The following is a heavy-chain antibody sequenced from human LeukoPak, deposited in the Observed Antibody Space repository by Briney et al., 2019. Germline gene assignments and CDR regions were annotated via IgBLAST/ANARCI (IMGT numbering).Heavy chain of an antibody. J-gene: IGHJ5*02. CDR2: ISAYNGNT. Sequence: ASVKVSCKASGYTFTSYGISWVRQAPGQGLEWMGWISAYNGNTNYAQKFQGRVTITADESTSTAYMELSSLRSEDTAVYYCARDRHSYYYGSGSHNWFDPWGQGTLVTVSS. CDR3: ARDRHSYYYGSGSHNWFDP. CDR1: GYTFTSYG. D-gene: IGHD3-10*01. V-gene: IGHV1-18*01.